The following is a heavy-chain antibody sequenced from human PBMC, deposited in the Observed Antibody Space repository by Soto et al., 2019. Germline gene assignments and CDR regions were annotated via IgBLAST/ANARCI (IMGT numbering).Heavy chain of an antibody. D-gene: IGHD2-2*01. CDR3: ARGRRNRYCSSTSCYAGGIAARHNWFDP. V-gene: IGHV4-34*01. Sequence: SETLSLTCAVYGGSFSGYYWSWIRQPPGKGLEWIGEINHSGSTNYNPSLKSRVTISVDTSKNQFSLKLSSVTAADTAVYYCARGRRNRYCSSTSCYAGGIAARHNWFDPWGQGTLVTVSS. CDR2: INHSGST. CDR1: GGSFSGYY. J-gene: IGHJ5*02.